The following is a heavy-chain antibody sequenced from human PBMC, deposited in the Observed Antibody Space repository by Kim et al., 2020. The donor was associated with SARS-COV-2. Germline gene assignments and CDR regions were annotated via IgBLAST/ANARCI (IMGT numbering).Heavy chain of an antibody. Sequence: TNYAKKFQGRVTMPRDPSFSTAYMELGRLRSDDTAVYYCAIRGAGSFDLWGRGTLVTVSS. D-gene: IGHD3-10*01. J-gene: IGHJ2*01. CDR2: T. V-gene: IGHV1-2*02. CDR3: AIRGAGSFDL.